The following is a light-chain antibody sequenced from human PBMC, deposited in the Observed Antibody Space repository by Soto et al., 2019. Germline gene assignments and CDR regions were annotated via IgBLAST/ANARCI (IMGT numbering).Light chain of an antibody. Sequence: EILMTQSPATLSLSPGERVILSCRASQSVGSSLAWYQQKPGQAPRLLISGASTRATGVPARFSGSGSGTDFPLTISSLQSEDFAVYYCQQYSTSLTFGGGTTLEIK. CDR3: QQYSTSLT. J-gene: IGKJ4*02. CDR1: QSVGSS. CDR2: GAS. V-gene: IGKV3D-15*01.